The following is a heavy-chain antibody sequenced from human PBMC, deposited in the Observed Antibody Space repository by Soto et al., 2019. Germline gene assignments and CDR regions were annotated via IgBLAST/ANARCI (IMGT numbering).Heavy chain of an antibody. CDR2: MFYSGLT. Sequence: SETLSLTCSVSGYSVTSSDYYWAWIRQPPGKRLEWIGSMFYSGLTYYNPSLKSRVTLSVDTSKNQFSVRLNSVTAADTAVYYCAPLSVSLSGPYGIHVWGQGTTVTVSS. V-gene: IGHV4-39*01. CDR1: GYSVTSSDYY. CDR3: APLSVSLSGPYGIHV. D-gene: IGHD2-15*01. J-gene: IGHJ6*02.